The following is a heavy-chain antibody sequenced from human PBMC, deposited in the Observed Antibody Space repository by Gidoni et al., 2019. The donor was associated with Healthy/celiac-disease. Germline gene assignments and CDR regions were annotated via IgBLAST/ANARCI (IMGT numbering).Heavy chain of an antibody. Sequence: QVQLQQWGAGLWKPSETLSLTCAVYGGSFSGYYWSWIRQPPGKGLEWIWEINHSGSTNYNPSLKSRVTISVDTSKNQFSLKLSSVTAADTAVYYCARGRRGYSYGQLDYWGQGTLVTVSS. J-gene: IGHJ4*02. CDR3: ARGRRGYSYGQLDY. CDR1: GGSFSGYY. V-gene: IGHV4-34*01. CDR2: INHSGST. D-gene: IGHD5-18*01.